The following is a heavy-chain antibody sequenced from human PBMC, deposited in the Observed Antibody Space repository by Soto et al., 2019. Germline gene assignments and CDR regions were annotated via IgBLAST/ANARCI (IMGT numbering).Heavy chain of an antibody. CDR3: ARDGYSSSWYGNYYYFYGMDV. J-gene: IGHJ6*02. CDR1: GFTFSSYA. CDR2: ISYDGSNK. Sequence: QVQLVESGGGVVQPGRSLRLSCAASGFTFSSYAMHWVRQAPGKGLEWVAVISYDGSNKYYADSVKGRFTISRDNSKNTLYLQMNSLRAEDTAVYYCARDGYSSSWYGNYYYFYGMDVWGQGTTVTVSS. D-gene: IGHD6-13*01. V-gene: IGHV3-30-3*01.